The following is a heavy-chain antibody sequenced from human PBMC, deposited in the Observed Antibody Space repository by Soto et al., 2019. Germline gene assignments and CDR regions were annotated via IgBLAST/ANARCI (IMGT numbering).Heavy chain of an antibody. CDR2: IYYSGST. Sequence: SETLFVTCTVSCGSISSDYWGWFRHPPGKGLELIRYIYYSGSTNYNPSLKSRVTISVDTSKNQFSLKLSSVTAADTAVYYCARLYCSSTSCWSPIDYWGQGTLVTVS. V-gene: IGHV4-59*08. D-gene: IGHD2-2*01. J-gene: IGHJ4*02. CDR3: ARLYCSSTSCWSPIDY. CDR1: CGSISSDY.